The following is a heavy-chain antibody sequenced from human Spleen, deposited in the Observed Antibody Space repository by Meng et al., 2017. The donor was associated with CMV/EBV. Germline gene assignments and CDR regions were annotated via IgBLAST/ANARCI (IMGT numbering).Heavy chain of an antibody. Sequence: GSLRLSCAVYGGSFSGYYWSWIRQPPGKGLEWIGEINRSGSTNYNPSLKSRVTISVDTSKNQFSLKLSSVTAADTAVYYCARGGTYWVSGMDVWGQGTTVTVSS. D-gene: IGHD2-15*01. CDR3: ARGGTYWVSGMDV. CDR1: GGSFSGYY. V-gene: IGHV4-34*01. J-gene: IGHJ6*02. CDR2: INRSGST.